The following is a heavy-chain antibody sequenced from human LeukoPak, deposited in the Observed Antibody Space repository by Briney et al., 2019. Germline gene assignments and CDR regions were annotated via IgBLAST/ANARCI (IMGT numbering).Heavy chain of an antibody. J-gene: IGHJ3*02. V-gene: IGHV1-2*02. Sequence: ASVKVSCKTSGYTFTDYYIHWVQQAPGQGLEWMGWINPNSGDTNYAQKFQGRVTMTRDTSISTAYMELSRLRPDDTAVYYCARLLVDSSVYYYDRWGGFDIWGQGTMVTVSS. CDR1: GYTFTDYY. CDR3: ARLLVDSSVYYYDRWGGFDI. CDR2: INPNSGDT. D-gene: IGHD3-22*01.